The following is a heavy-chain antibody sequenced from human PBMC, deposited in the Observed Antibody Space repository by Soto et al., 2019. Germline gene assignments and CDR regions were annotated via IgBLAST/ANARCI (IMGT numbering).Heavy chain of an antibody. D-gene: IGHD6-19*01. J-gene: IGHJ4*02. CDR2: IYWNDDK. V-gene: IGHV2-5*01. CDR1: GFSLSSSGVG. CDR3: AHRPSGWYLFDY. Sequence: SGPTLVNPTQTLTLTCTFSGFSLSSSGVGVGWIRQPPGKALEWLALIYWNDDKRYSPSLKSRLTITKDTSKNQVVLTMTNMDPVDTATYYCAHRPSGWYLFDYWGQGTLVTVSS.